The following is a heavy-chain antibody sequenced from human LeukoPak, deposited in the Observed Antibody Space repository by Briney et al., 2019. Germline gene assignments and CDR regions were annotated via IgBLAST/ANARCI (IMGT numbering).Heavy chain of an antibody. J-gene: IGHJ6*02. D-gene: IGHD3-10*01. CDR2: SWST. CDR1: SGSFDTYY. CDR3: ARTTRHYYGSGRNLTPWPAGLDV. Sequence: SETLSLTCTVSSGSFDTYYWTWIRQPPGKGLEWLGYSWSTKYNPSLKDRLTISTDTSKRHFSLTLSSVTDADTAVYYCARTTRHYYGSGRNLTPWPAGLDVWGQGITVTVS. V-gene: IGHV4-59*01.